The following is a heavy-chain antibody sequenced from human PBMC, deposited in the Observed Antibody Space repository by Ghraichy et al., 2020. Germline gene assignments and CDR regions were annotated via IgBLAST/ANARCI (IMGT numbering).Heavy chain of an antibody. V-gene: IGHV3-21*01. Sequence: LSLTCAASGFTFSSYSMNWVRQAPGKGLEWVSSISSSSSYIYYADSVKGRFTISRDNAKNSLYLQMNSLRAEDTAVYYCARDLGSTSWYPMYFDLWGRGTLVTVSS. J-gene: IGHJ2*01. D-gene: IGHD6-13*01. CDR1: GFTFSSYS. CDR2: ISSSSSYI. CDR3: ARDLGSTSWYPMYFDL.